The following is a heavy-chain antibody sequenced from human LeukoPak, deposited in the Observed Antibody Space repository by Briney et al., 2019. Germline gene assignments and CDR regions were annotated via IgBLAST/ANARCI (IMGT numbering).Heavy chain of an antibody. V-gene: IGHV4-39*07. CDR3: ARSFPNYYYYYMDV. Sequence: NPSETLSLTCTVSGGSISSSSYYWGWIRQPPGKGLEWIGSIYYSGSTYYNPSLKSRVTISVDTSKNQFSLKLSSVTAADTAVYYCARSFPNYYYYYMDVWGKGTTVTISS. CDR1: GGSISSSSYY. J-gene: IGHJ6*03. D-gene: IGHD3-16*02. CDR2: IYYSGST.